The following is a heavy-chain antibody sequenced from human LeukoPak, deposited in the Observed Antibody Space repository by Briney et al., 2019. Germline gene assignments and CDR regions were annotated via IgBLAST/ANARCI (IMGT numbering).Heavy chain of an antibody. D-gene: IGHD6-19*01. V-gene: IGHV3-21*01. CDR1: GFTFSSYS. CDR2: ISSSSSYI. Sequence: GGSLRLSCAASGFTFSSYSMNWVRQAPGKGLEWVSSISSSSSYIYYADSVKGRITISRDNSKNTLYLQMNSLRAEDTAVYYCAREGYSSGWQKTYYFDYWGQGTLVTVSS. J-gene: IGHJ4*02. CDR3: AREGYSSGWQKTYYFDY.